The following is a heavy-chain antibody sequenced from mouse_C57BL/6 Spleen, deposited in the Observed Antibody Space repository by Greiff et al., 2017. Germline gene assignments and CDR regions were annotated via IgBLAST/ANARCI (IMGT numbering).Heavy chain of an antibody. D-gene: IGHD2-5*01. CDR3: ARGNYSNGWYFDV. J-gene: IGHJ1*03. V-gene: IGHV1-76*01. CDR1: GYTFTDYY. Sequence: VQLQQSGAELVRPGASVKLSCKASGYTFTDYYINWVKQRPGQGLEWIARIYPGSGNTYYNEKFKGKATLTAEKSSSTAYMQLSSLTSEDSAVXFCARGNYSNGWYFDVWGTGTTVTVSS. CDR2: IYPGSGNT.